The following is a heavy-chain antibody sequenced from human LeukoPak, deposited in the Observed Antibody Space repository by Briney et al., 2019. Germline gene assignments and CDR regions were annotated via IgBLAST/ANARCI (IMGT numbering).Heavy chain of an antibody. V-gene: IGHV3-23*01. CDR1: GFTFSSYA. D-gene: IGHD4-17*01. J-gene: IGHJ4*02. Sequence: PGGSLRLSCAASGFTFSSYAMSWVRQAPGKGLEWVSTNADSVKGRFTISRDNSKNTLYLQMNSLRAEDTAVYFCAKDLYGDYVDDYWGQGTLVTVSS. CDR3: AKDLYGDYVDDY.